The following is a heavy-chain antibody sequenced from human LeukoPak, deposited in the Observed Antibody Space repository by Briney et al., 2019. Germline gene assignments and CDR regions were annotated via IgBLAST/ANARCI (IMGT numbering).Heavy chain of an antibody. CDR2: FDPEDGET. Sequence: ASVKVSCKVSGYTLTELSMHWVRQAPGKGLEWMGGFDPEDGETIYAQKFQGRVTMTEDTSTDTDYMELSRLRYEDTAVYYCANSLVPAAYYMDVWGQGTTVTVSS. D-gene: IGHD2-2*01. CDR1: GYTLTELS. J-gene: IGHJ6*03. V-gene: IGHV1-24*01. CDR3: ANSLVPAAYYMDV.